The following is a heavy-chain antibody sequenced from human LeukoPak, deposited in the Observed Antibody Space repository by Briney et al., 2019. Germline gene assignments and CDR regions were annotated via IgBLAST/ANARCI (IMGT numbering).Heavy chain of an antibody. V-gene: IGHV4-30-2*01. Sequence: SEALSLTCAVSGGSISSGGYSWSWIRQPPGKGLEWIGYIYDSGSTYYNPSLKSRVTISVDRSKTQFSLRLSSVTAADTAVYYCARLSQYCSGGSCYGNYFDYWGQGTLVTVSS. CDR1: GGSISSGGYS. CDR2: IYDSGST. D-gene: IGHD2-15*01. J-gene: IGHJ4*02. CDR3: ARLSQYCSGGSCYGNYFDY.